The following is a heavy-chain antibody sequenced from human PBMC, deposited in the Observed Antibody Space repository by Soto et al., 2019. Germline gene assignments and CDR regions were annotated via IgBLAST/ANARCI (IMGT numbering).Heavy chain of an antibody. CDR1: GFTFSNYG. D-gene: IGHD4-17*01. J-gene: IGHJ6*02. V-gene: IGHV3-30*18. Sequence: GGSLRLSCATSGFTFSNYGMHWVRQAPGKGLEWVAVISYDGSNKYYADSVKDRFTISRDNSKNTLYLQMNSLRAEDTAVSYYAKEADDGGMDVWGRGTTVTGSS. CDR3: AKEADDGGMDV. CDR2: ISYDGSNK.